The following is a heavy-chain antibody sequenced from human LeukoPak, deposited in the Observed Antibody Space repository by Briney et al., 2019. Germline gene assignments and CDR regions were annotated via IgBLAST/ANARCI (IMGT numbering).Heavy chain of an antibody. Sequence: GGSLRLSCAASGFTVSSNYMSWVRQAPGKGLEWVSVIYSGGSTYYADSVKGRFTISRDNSKNTLYLQMNSLRAEDTAVYYCASAVGASYYYYGMDVWGQGTTVTVSS. CDR2: IYSGGST. J-gene: IGHJ6*02. D-gene: IGHD1-26*01. CDR1: GFTVSSNY. CDR3: ASAVGASYYYYGMDV. V-gene: IGHV3-53*01.